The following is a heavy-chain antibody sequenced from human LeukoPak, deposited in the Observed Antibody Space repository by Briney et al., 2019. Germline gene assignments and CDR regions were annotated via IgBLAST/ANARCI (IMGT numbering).Heavy chain of an antibody. CDR2: ISSSGSTI. CDR1: GITFSSYE. D-gene: IGHD3-10*02. V-gene: IGHV3-48*03. CDR3: AELGITMIGGV. Sequence: GGSLRLSCAASGITFSSYEMNWVRQAPGKGLEWVSYISSSGSTIYYADSVKGRFTISRDNAKNSLYLQMNSLRAEDTAVYYCAELGITMIGGVWGKGTTVTVSS. J-gene: IGHJ6*04.